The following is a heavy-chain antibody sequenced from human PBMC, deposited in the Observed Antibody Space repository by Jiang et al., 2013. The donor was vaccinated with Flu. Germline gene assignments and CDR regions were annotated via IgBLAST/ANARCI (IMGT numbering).Heavy chain of an antibody. J-gene: IGHJ4*02. Sequence: PGLVKPSGTLSLTCAVSGGSISSSNWWSWVRQPPGKGLEWIGEIYHSGSTNYNPSLKSRVTISVDKSKNQFSLKLSSVTAADTAVYYCARGTTVLLWFGELFGPVYFDYWGQGTLVTVSS. CDR1: GGSISSSNW. CDR2: IYHSGST. CDR3: ARGTTVLLWFGELFGPVYFDY. V-gene: IGHV4-4*02. D-gene: IGHD3-10*01.